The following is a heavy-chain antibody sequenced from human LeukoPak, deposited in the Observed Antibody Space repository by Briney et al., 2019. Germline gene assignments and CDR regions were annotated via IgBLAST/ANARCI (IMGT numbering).Heavy chain of an antibody. J-gene: IGHJ1*01. D-gene: IGHD2-2*01. Sequence: QTGGSLRLSCAASGFTFSSYWMSWVRQAPGKGLEWVANIKQDGSEKYYVDSVKGRFTISRDNAKNPLYLQMNSLRAEDTAVYYCARVGCSSTSCWRYFQHWGQGTLVTVSS. V-gene: IGHV3-7*01. CDR2: IKQDGSEK. CDR3: ARVGCSSTSCWRYFQH. CDR1: GFTFSSYW.